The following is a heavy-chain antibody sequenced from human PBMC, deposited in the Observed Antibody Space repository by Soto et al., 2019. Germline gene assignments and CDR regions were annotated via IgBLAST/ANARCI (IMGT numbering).Heavy chain of an antibody. V-gene: IGHV3-30*18. CDR2: ISYDGSNK. CDR1: GFTFSSYG. CDR3: ANGPVLRYFDWLSSRASGMDV. Sequence: GSLRLSCAASGFTFSSYGMHWVRQAPGKGLGWVAVISYDGSNKYYADSVKGRFTISRDNSKNTLYLQMNSLRAEDTAVYYCANGPVLRYFDWLSSRASGMDVWGQGTTVTVSS. D-gene: IGHD3-9*01. J-gene: IGHJ6*02.